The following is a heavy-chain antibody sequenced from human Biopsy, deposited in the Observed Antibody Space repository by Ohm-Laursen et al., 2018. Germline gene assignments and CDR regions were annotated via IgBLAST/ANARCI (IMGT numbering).Heavy chain of an antibody. V-gene: IGHV1-46*01. CDR3: VLASFDY. J-gene: IGHJ4*02. CDR1: GYTFTTYY. Sequence: SVNVSCKASGYTFTTYYIHSVRQAPGHGLEWMGIINPGGNSTAYTQNFQGRVTMTWDTSTTTVYMELSSLRSEDTAVYYCVLASFDYWGQGTLVTVPS. CDR2: INPGGNST.